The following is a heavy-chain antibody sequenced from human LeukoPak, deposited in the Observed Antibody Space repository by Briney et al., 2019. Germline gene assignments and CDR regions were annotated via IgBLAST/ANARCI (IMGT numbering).Heavy chain of an antibody. J-gene: IGHJ4*02. Sequence: GGSLRLSCAASGFTFGSYAMSWVRQAPGKGLEWVSVIGASGGSTYYADSVKGRFTISRDNSKSTLYLQMNSLRTEDSAVYHCAKVLGQWTHALLFDSWGQGTLVTVSS. CDR1: GFTFGSYA. CDR3: AKVLGQWTHALLFDS. D-gene: IGHD6-19*01. CDR2: IGASGGST. V-gene: IGHV3-23*01.